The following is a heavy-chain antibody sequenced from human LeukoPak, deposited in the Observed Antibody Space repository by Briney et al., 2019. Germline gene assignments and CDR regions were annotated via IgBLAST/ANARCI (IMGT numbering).Heavy chain of an antibody. D-gene: IGHD1-1*01. CDR3: ARHPNSNWDY. Sequence: GGSLRLSCGVSGFTFRNYWMTWVRQVPGKGLEWVVNINEGGNEKNYVDSVKGRFTVSRDNAQNSLYLQMNSLRVEDTAVYYCARHPNSNWDYWGQGTLVTVSS. CDR2: INEGGNEK. J-gene: IGHJ4*02. CDR1: GFTFRNYW. V-gene: IGHV3-7*03.